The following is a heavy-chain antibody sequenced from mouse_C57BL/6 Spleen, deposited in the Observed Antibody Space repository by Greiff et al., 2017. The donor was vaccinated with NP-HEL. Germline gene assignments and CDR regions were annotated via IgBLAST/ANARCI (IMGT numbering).Heavy chain of an antibody. Sequence: EVNLVESGGGLVQPGGSLSLSCAASGFTFTDYYMSWVRQPPGKALEWLGFIRNKANGYTTEYSASVKGRFTISRDNSQSILYLQMNALRAEDSATYYCASPSNSYWYFDVWGTGTTVTVSS. J-gene: IGHJ1*03. CDR2: IRNKANGYTT. CDR3: ASPSNSYWYFDV. V-gene: IGHV7-3*01. D-gene: IGHD2-10*02. CDR1: GFTFTDYY.